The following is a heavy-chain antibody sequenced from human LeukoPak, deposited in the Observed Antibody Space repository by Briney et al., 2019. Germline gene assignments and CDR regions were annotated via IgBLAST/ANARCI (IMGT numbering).Heavy chain of an antibody. CDR1: GYTFTSYD. CDR3: ARGGITIFGVAPPEYKNNWFDP. J-gene: IGHJ5*02. CDR2: MNPNSGNT. Sequence: GASVKVSCKASGYTFTSYDINWVRQATGQGLEWMGWMNPNSGNTGYAHKFKGRVTITRNTSISTAYMELSSLRAEDTAVHYCARGGITIFGVAPPEYKNNWFDPWGQGTLVTVSS. V-gene: IGHV1-8*03. D-gene: IGHD3-3*01.